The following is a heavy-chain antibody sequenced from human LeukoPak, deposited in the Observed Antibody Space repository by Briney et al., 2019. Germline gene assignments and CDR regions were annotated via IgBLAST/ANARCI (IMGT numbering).Heavy chain of an antibody. V-gene: IGHV1-2*02. CDR1: GYTFTGYY. D-gene: IGHD2-15*01. Sequence: GASVKVSCKASGYTFTGYYMHWVRQAPGQGLEWMGWINPNSGGTNYAQKFQGRVTMTRDTSISTAYMELSRLRSDDTAVYYCARGDCSGGSCYLPEYLQHWGQGTLVTVSS. CDR3: ARGDCSGGSCYLPEYLQH. J-gene: IGHJ1*01. CDR2: INPNSGGT.